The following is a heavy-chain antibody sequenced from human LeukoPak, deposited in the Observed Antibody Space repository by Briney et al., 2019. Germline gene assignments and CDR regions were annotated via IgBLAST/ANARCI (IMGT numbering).Heavy chain of an antibody. D-gene: IGHD3-10*01. CDR3: ARDWMHGSGSFNWFDP. Sequence: EASVKVSCKASGYTFTSYGISWVRQAPGQGLKWMGWISAYNGNTNYARKLQGRVTMTTDTSTSTAYMELRSLRSDDTAVYYCARDWMHGSGSFNWFDPWGQGTLVTVSS. J-gene: IGHJ5*02. V-gene: IGHV1-18*01. CDR2: ISAYNGNT. CDR1: GYTFTSYG.